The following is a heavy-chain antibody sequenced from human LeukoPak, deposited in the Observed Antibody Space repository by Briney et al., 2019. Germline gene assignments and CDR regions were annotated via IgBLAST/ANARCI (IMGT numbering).Heavy chain of an antibody. CDR2: IYSGGSS. CDR1: GFTFSNYA. D-gene: IGHD3-10*01. Sequence: PGGSLRLSCAASGFTFSNYAMRWVRQAPGKGLEWVSGIYSGGSSYYADSVKGRFTISRDNSKSTLYIQMNSLRAEDTAVYYCARAKPKNMVRGLIMRRESRYYFDYWGQGTLVTVSS. CDR3: ARAKPKNMVRGLIMRRESRYYFDY. J-gene: IGHJ4*02. V-gene: IGHV3-53*01.